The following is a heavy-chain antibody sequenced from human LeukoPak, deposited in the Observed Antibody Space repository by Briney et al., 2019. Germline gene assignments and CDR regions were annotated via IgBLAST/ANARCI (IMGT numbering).Heavy chain of an antibody. Sequence: SETLSLTCTVSGGSISSSSYYWGWIRQPPGKGLEWIGSIYYSGSTYYNPSLKSRVTISVDTSKNQFSLKLSSVTAADTAVYYCAPYSSSSYYFDYWGQGTLVTVSS. CDR1: GGSISSSSYY. CDR3: APYSSSSYYFDY. CDR2: IYYSGST. V-gene: IGHV4-39*01. D-gene: IGHD6-6*01. J-gene: IGHJ4*02.